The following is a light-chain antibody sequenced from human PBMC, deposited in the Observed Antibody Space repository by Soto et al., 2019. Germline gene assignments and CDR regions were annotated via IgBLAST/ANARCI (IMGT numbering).Light chain of an antibody. CDR2: GAS. CDR3: QQYGSAPWT. Sequence: EIVLTQSPGTLSLSPGERATLSCRASQSVTSTHLAWYQQKPGQAPRLLIYGASSRATGIPDRFSGSGSGTGFTLTISRLEPEDLAVYYWQQYGSAPWTFGQGTKVEIK. CDR1: QSVTSTH. J-gene: IGKJ1*01. V-gene: IGKV3-20*01.